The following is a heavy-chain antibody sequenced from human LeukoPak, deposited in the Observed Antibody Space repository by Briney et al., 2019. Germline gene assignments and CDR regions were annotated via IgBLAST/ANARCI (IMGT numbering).Heavy chain of an antibody. CDR2: ISGSGGST. V-gene: IGHV3-23*01. Sequence: GGSLRLSCAASGFTFSSYAMSWVRQAPGKGLEWVSAISGSGGSTYYADSVKGRFTISRDNSKNTLYLQMNSLRAEDTAVYYCAKDGNYCDSSGYYRYYFDYWGQGTLVTVSS. CDR3: AKDGNYCDSSGYYRYYFDY. CDR1: GFTFSSYA. D-gene: IGHD3-22*01. J-gene: IGHJ4*02.